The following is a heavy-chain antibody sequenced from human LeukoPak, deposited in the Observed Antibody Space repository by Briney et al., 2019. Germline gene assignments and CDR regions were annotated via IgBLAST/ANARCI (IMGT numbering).Heavy chain of an antibody. CDR1: GFXFSVSV. V-gene: IGHV3-64*01. CDR3: ARDLSGGGLDY. D-gene: IGHD3-10*01. Sequence: GGSLRLSCGASGFXFSVSVIHWVRQAPGKGLEYVSVISSNGGSTSYAKSVKGRFPISRDNYKNTLYLQMGSLRAEDMAVYYCARDLSGGGLDYWGQGTLVTVSS. J-gene: IGHJ4*02. CDR2: ISSNGGST.